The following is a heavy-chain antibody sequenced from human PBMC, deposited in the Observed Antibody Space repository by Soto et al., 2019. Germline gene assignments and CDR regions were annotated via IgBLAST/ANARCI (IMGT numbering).Heavy chain of an antibody. CDR3: AREDTTGMGGVGAFDI. Sequence: XSVKVSCKASGYTFTCYYMHWVRQAPGQGLEWMGWINPNSGGTNYAQKFQGRVTMTRDTSISTAYMELSRLRSDDTAVYYCAREDTTGMGGVGAFDIWGQGTMVTVSS. D-gene: IGHD1-1*01. J-gene: IGHJ3*02. CDR2: INPNSGGT. CDR1: GYTFTCYY. V-gene: IGHV1-2*02.